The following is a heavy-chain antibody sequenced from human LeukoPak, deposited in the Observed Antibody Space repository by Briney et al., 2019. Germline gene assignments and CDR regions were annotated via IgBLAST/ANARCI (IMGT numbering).Heavy chain of an antibody. V-gene: IGHV3-9*01. Sequence: GGSLRLSCAASGFTFDDYAMHWVRQAPGKGLEWVSSISWNSGSIGYADSVKGRFTISRDNAKNSLYLQMNSLRPEDTALYYCAKDIGGSYSIFDYWGQGTLVTVSS. CDR1: GFTFDDYA. CDR3: AKDIGGSYSIFDY. D-gene: IGHD1-26*01. CDR2: ISWNSGSI. J-gene: IGHJ4*02.